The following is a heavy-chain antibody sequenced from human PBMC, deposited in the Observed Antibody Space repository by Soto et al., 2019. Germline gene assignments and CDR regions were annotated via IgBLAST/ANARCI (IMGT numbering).Heavy chain of an antibody. V-gene: IGHV3-48*03. J-gene: IGHJ3*02. D-gene: IGHD4-4*01. CDR3: ARRGYSVFDI. Sequence: GGSLRLSCAASGFTFSDYEMTWVRQALGKGLEWVSYISSSGSTIYYADSVKGRFTISRDNAKNSLFLQMNSLRAEDSALYYCARRGYSVFDIWGQGTRVT. CDR1: GFTFSDYE. CDR2: ISSSGSTI.